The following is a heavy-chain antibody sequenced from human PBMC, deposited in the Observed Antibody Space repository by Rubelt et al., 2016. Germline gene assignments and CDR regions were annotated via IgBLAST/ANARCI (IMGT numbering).Heavy chain of an antibody. CDR2: ISAYNGNT. Sequence: QVQLVQSGAEVKKPGASVKVSCKASGYTFTSYGISWVRQAPGQGLEWMGWISAYNGNTNYAQKRQGRVTMTTDTSTSTAYMELRSLRSDDTAWYYCARDPTTRFTSTGWFDPWGQGTLVTVSS. CDR1: GYTFTSYG. V-gene: IGHV1-18*01. J-gene: IGHJ5*02. D-gene: IGHD5-12*01. CDR3: ARDPTTRFTSTGWFDP.